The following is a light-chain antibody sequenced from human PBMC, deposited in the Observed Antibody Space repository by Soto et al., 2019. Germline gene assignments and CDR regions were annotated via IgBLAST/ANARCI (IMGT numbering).Light chain of an antibody. CDR3: QQYNSGT. Sequence: IVMTQSPATLSVSPGERATLSCRASQSVSSNLAWYQQKPGQAPRLLIYCASTRATGIPARFSGSGSGTEFTLTISSLQSEDFAVYYCQQYNSGTFGQGTKV. CDR2: CAS. CDR1: QSVSSN. V-gene: IGKV3-15*01. J-gene: IGKJ1*01.